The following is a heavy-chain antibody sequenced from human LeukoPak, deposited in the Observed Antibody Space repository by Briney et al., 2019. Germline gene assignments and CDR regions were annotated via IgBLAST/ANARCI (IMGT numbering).Heavy chain of an antibody. CDR2: FDPEDGET. CDR3: ATAPDRQYGDYAFDY. Sequence: ASVKVSCKVSGYTLTELSMHWVRQAPGKGLEWMGGFDPEDGETIYAQKFQGGVTMTEDTSTDTAYMELSSLRSEDTAVYYCATAPDRQYGDYAFDYWGQGTLVTVSS. D-gene: IGHD4-17*01. J-gene: IGHJ4*02. V-gene: IGHV1-24*01. CDR1: GYTLTELS.